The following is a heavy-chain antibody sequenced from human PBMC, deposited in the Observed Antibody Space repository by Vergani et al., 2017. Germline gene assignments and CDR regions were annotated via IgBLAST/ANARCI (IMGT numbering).Heavy chain of an antibody. CDR3: AKVIRH. CDR2: ISWNSGSI. D-gene: IGHD3-10*01. Sequence: EVQLVESGGGLVQPGRSLRLSCAASGFTFDDYAMHWVRQAPGKGLEWVSGISWNSGSIGYADSVKGRFTISRDNAKNSLYLQMNSLIAEDTALYYCAKVIRHWGQGTLVTVSS. J-gene: IGHJ4*02. V-gene: IGHV3-9*01. CDR1: GFTFDDYA.